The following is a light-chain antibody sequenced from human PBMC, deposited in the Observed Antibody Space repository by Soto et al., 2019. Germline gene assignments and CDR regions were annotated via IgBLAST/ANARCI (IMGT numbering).Light chain of an antibody. CDR2: GAS. CDR3: QQYGSSPYT. J-gene: IGKJ2*01. V-gene: IGKV3-20*01. CDR1: QSVSSSY. Sequence: EIVWTQSPGTLSLSPGERATLSCRASQSVSSSYLAWYQQKPGQAPRLLIYGASSRATCIPDRFSGSESGTDFTLTISRLEPEDFAVYYCQQYGSSPYTFGQGPKLEIK.